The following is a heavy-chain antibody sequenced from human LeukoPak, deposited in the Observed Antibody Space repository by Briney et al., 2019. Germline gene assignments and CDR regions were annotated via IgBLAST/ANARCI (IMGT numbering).Heavy chain of an antibody. V-gene: IGHV3-30*18. D-gene: IGHD2/OR15-2a*01. CDR3: AKVISEYEHAFDI. CDR1: GFTFSSYG. CDR2: ISYDGSNK. Sequence: GGSLRLSCAASGFTFSSYGMHWVRQAPGKGLEWVAVISYDGSNKYYADSVKGRFTISRDNSKNTLYLQMNSLRAEDTAVYYCAKVISEYEHAFDIWGQGTMVTVSS. J-gene: IGHJ3*02.